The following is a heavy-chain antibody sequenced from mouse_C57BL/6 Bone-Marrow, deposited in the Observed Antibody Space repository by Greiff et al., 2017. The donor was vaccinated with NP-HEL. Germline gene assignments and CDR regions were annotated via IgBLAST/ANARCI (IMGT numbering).Heavy chain of an antibody. CDR2: IDPSDSYT. CDR1: GYTFTSYW. CDR3: ARYLGFAY. V-gene: IGHV1-50*01. Sequence: QVQLQQPGAELVKPGASVKLSCKASGYTFTSYWMQWVKQRPGQGLEWIGEIDPSDSYTNYNQKFKGKATLTVDTSSSTAYMQLSSLTSVDSAVYYCARYLGFAYWGQGTLVTVSA. J-gene: IGHJ3*01.